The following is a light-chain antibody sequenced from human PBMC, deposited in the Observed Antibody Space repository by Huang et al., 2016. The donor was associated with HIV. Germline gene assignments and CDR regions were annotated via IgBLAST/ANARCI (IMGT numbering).Light chain of an antibody. CDR2: KAS. V-gene: IGKV1-5*03. Sequence: DIQMTQSPSTLSASVGDRVTITCRASPIISTWLAWYQQKPGKAPKLLIYKASNLEDGVPSRFSGSGSGTEFTLTINSLQPDDFATYYCQQYSAYSWTFGQGTKVDIK. J-gene: IGKJ1*01. CDR3: QQYSAYSWT. CDR1: PIISTW.